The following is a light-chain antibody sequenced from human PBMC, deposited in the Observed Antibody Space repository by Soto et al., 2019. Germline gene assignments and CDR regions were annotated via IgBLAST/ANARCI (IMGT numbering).Light chain of an antibody. CDR2: SND. CDR3: AAWDDSLSGRV. Sequence: QSVLTQSPSASGTPGQRVTISCSGSSSNIGSNYVYWYQQLPGTAPKLLISSNDQRPSGVPDRFSGSKSGTSASLAISGLRSEDEADYYCAAWDDSLSGRVFGGGTKLTVL. J-gene: IGLJ3*02. CDR1: SSNIGSNY. V-gene: IGLV1-47*01.